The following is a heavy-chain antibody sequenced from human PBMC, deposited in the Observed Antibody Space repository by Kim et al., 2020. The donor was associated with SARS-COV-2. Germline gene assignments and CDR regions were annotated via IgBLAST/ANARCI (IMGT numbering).Heavy chain of an antibody. Sequence: GGSLRLSCEVTGFTINSRGMHWVRQALGKGLEWVAVLWYDGKTTNYADSVKGRFTISRDTSKNTLYLQMDSLRAEDTAVYFCARDMYFSASLLDSWGQG. CDR1: GFTINSRG. CDR2: LWYDGKTT. CDR3: ARDMYFSASLLDS. J-gene: IGHJ4*02. V-gene: IGHV3-33*01. D-gene: IGHD3-16*02.